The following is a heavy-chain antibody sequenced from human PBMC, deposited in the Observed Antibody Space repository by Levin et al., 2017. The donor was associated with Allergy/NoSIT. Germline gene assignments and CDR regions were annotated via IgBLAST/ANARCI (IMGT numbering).Heavy chain of an antibody. Sequence: PSETLSLTCAVYGGSFSNYYWSWIRQAPGKGLEWIGEINHSGSINYNPSLKSRVTIAVDTSKNHFSLKLNSVTAADTAVFYCARGPPVDYYDRSGFYYPFDHWGQGTLVTVSS. D-gene: IGHD3-22*01. CDR2: INHSGSI. J-gene: IGHJ4*02. CDR1: GGSFSNYY. V-gene: IGHV4-34*01. CDR3: ARGPPVDYYDRSGFYYPFDH.